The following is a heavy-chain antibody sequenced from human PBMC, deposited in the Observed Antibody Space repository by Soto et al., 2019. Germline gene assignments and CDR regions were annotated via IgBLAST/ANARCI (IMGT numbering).Heavy chain of an antibody. CDR3: AREGLAYCGGDCYPDY. CDR2: INAGNGNT. V-gene: IGHV1-3*01. D-gene: IGHD2-21*02. Sequence: ASVKVSCKASGYTFTSYAMHWVRQAPGQRLEWMGWINAGNGNTKYSQKFQGRVTITRDTSASTAYMELSSLRSEDTAMYYCAREGLAYCGGDCYPDYWGQGTLVTVSS. CDR1: GYTFTSYA. J-gene: IGHJ4*02.